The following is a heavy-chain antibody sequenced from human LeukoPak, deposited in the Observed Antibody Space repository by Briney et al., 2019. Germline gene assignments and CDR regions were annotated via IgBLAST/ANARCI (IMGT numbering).Heavy chain of an antibody. D-gene: IGHD2-21*02. Sequence: GGSLRLSCAASGFTFSSYGMHWVRQAPGKGLEWVAVISYDGDNRHYVDSEKGRFTISRDNSKNTLYLQMNSLRAEDTAVYYCARGDSYPDYWGQGTLVTVSS. CDR3: ARGDSYPDY. CDR1: GFTFSSYG. J-gene: IGHJ4*02. CDR2: ISYDGDNR. V-gene: IGHV3-30*03.